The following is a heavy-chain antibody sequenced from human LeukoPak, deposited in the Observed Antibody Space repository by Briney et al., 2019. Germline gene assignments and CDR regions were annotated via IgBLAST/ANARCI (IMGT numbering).Heavy chain of an antibody. CDR2: IYSGGST. Sequence: GGSLRLSCAASGFTVSSNYMSWVRQAPGKGLEWVSVIYSGGSTYYADSVKGRFTISRDNSKNTLYLQMNSLRAEDTAVYYCARISVGAVANWFDPWGQGTLVTVSS. J-gene: IGHJ5*02. CDR1: GFTVSSNY. V-gene: IGHV3-53*01. D-gene: IGHD6-19*01. CDR3: ARISVGAVANWFDP.